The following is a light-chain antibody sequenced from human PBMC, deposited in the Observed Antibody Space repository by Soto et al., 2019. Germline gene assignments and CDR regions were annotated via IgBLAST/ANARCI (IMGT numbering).Light chain of an antibody. CDR3: QQYYTPPQT. J-gene: IGKJ1*01. CDR2: WAS. V-gene: IGKV4-1*01. Sequence: DIVRTQSPDSLAVSLGESATINCMSSQSILYNSNNRNYLAWYQQKPGQPPKLLIYWASTRESGVPDRFSGSGSGTDFTLTISSLQAEDVAVYFCQQYYTPPQTFGQGTKVDSK. CDR1: QSILYNSNNRNY.